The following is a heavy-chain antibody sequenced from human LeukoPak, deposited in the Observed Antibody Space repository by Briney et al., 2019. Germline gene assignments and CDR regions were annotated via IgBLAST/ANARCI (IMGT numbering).Heavy chain of an antibody. CDR2: IYPGDSDT. CDR3: ARGVTMIVVSVGAHALDI. V-gene: IGHV5-51*01. D-gene: IGHD3-22*01. J-gene: IGHJ3*02. Sequence: GESLKISCKGSGYSFTSYWIGWVRQMPGKGLEWMGIIYPGDSDTRYSPSFQGQVTISADKSISTAYLQWSSLKASDTAMYYCARGVTMIVVSVGAHALDIWGQGTMVTISS. CDR1: GYSFTSYW.